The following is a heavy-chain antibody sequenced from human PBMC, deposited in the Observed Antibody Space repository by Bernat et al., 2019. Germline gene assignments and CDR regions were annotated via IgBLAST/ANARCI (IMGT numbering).Heavy chain of an antibody. J-gene: IGHJ3*02. D-gene: IGHD3-9*01. CDR3: EKDLGVLRFFAWGFDI. Sequence: QVQLVESGGGVVQPGRSLRLSCAASGFTFSSYGMHWVRQAPGKGLEWVAVISYDGNNKYYADSVKGRITISRDNSKNTLYLQMNSLRAEDTAVYYWEKDLGVLRFFAWGFDIGAQGTMLTFS. CDR1: GFTFSSYG. CDR2: ISYDGNNK. V-gene: IGHV3-30*18.